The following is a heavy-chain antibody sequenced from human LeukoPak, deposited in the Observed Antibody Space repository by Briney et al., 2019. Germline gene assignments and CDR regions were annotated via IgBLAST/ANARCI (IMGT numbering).Heavy chain of an antibody. CDR3: ARDFCGAYRVDYFDH. CDR2: IKQDGSEK. D-gene: IGHD2-21*01. V-gene: IGHV3-7*01. J-gene: IGHJ4*02. Sequence: PGGSLRLSCAASGFTFSDYWMSWVRRAPGKGLEWVANIKQDGSEKYYVDSVKGRFTISRDNAKKSLYLQMNSLRAEDTAVYYCARDFCGAYRVDYFDHWGQGTLVTVSS. CDR1: GFTFSDYW.